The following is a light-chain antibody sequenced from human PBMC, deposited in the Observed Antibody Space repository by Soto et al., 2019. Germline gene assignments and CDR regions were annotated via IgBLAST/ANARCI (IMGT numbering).Light chain of an antibody. V-gene: IGKV3-20*01. J-gene: IGKJ1*01. CDR1: QSVTSTH. Sequence: EIVLTQSPGTLSLSPGERATLSCRASQSVTSTHLAWYQQKPGQAPRLLIYDASTRATGIPDRFSGSGSGTDFTLTISRLEPEDFAVYCCQQFDGSLWTFGPGTKVDI. CDR3: QQFDGSLWT. CDR2: DAS.